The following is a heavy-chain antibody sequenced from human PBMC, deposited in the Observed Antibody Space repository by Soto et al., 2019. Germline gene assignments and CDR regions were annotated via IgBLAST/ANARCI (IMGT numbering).Heavy chain of an antibody. CDR3: ARLVYDTRLNYMYFDF. J-gene: IGHJ4*02. CDR1: GVSLTSDNW. V-gene: IGHV4-4*02. Sequence: PWETLSLTCAVSGVSLTSDNWWTWVRQSPQRGLEYIGEIFHDGTANYYPSFERRVAMSVDTSRNQFSLKLTSVTAADTAVYFCARLVYDTRLNYMYFDFWGPGTLVTVSS. D-gene: IGHD3-10*01. CDR2: IFHDGTA.